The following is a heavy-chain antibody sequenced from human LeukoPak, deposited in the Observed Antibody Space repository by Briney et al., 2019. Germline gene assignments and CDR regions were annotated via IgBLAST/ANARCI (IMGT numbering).Heavy chain of an antibody. J-gene: IGHJ3*02. CDR2: IYPGDSDT. V-gene: IGHV5-51*01. CDR3: ARGGYYYGSGSYYDAFDI. Sequence: GESLKISCKGSGYSLTSYWIGWVRQMPGKGLEWMGIIYPGDSDTRYSPSFQGQVTISADKSISTAYLQWSSLKASDTAMYYCARGGYYYGSGSYYDAFDIWGQGTMVTVSS. D-gene: IGHD3-10*01. CDR1: GYSLTSYW.